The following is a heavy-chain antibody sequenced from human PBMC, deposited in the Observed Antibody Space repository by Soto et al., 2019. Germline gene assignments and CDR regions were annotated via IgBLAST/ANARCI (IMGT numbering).Heavy chain of an antibody. J-gene: IGHJ4*02. CDR1: GGTFSSYA. CDR3: ARRAVAGLTYFDY. D-gene: IGHD6-19*01. CDR2: IIPIFGTA. Sequence: SVKVSCKASGGTFSSYAISWVRQAPGQGLKWMGGIIPIFGTANYAQKFQGRVTITADESTSTAYMELSSLRSEDTAVYYCARRAVAGLTYFDYWGQGTLVTVSS. V-gene: IGHV1-69*13.